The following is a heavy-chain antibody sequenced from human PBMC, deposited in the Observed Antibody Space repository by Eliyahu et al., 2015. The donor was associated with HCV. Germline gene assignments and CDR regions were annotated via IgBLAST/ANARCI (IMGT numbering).Heavy chain of an antibody. CDR3: ARLHPSGGGFADY. V-gene: IGHV3-21*02. CDR1: GFPFIPSS. CDR2: SSGSSSYT. J-gene: IGHJ4*02. Sequence: EVQVVESGGGLVKPGGXLRLSXTASGFPFIPSSMSWVRQSPEKGLEWLSSSSGSSSYTAYADSVRGRFTVSRDNAKNSMFLQMNSLKAEDTGIYFCARLHPSGGGFADYWGQGTLVTVSS. D-gene: IGHD3-16*01.